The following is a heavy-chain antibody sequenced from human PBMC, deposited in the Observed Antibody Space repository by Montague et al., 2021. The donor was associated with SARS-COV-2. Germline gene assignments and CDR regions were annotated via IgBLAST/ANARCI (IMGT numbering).Heavy chain of an antibody. D-gene: IGHD3-3*01. Sequence: PALGKPTQTLTLTCVFSGFSLNTDGAGVAWIRRPPGKALEWLALIYWDGDQRHSPSLKTRVTITKDTSRNRVVLTMTNLDPVDTATYYCARRYDFYRAEAFDVWGQGTMVTVSS. CDR1: GFSLNTDGAG. J-gene: IGHJ3*01. CDR2: IYWDGDQ. CDR3: ARRYDFYRAEAFDV. V-gene: IGHV2-5*02.